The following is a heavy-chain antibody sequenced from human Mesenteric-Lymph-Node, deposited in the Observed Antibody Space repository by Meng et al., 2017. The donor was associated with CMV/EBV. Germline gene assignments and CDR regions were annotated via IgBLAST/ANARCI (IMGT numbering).Heavy chain of an antibody. V-gene: IGHV3-21*01. CDR2: ISSSSSYI. D-gene: IGHD2-2*01. Sequence: GESLKISCAASGFTFSSYSMNWVRQAPGKGLEWVSSISSSSSYIYYADSVKGRFTISRDNAKNSLYLQMNSLRAEDTAVYYCARDEDPVVPAADYYYYYGMDVWGQGTTVTVSS. CDR3: ARDEDPVVPAADYYYYYGMDV. J-gene: IGHJ6*02. CDR1: GFTFSSYS.